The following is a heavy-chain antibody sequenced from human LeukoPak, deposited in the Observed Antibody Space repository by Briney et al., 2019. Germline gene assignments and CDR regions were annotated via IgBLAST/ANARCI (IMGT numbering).Heavy chain of an antibody. Sequence: GGSLRLSCAASGFTFSSYSMSWVRQAPGKGLGWVSAISGSGGSTYYADSVKGRFTISRENSDNSVYLQMNSLRREDTAVYYCTNAQWVSLHFSFDFCGQGTLVTASS. V-gene: IGHV3-23*01. CDR3: TNAQWVSLHFSFDF. J-gene: IGHJ4*02. D-gene: IGHD3-3*02. CDR1: GFTFSSYS. CDR2: ISGSGGST.